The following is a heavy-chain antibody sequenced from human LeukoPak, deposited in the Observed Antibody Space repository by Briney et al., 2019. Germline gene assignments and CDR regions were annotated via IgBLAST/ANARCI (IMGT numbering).Heavy chain of an antibody. Sequence: APVKVSCKASGYTFTSYGIRWVRQAPGQGLEWMGWISAYNGNTNYAQKLQGRVTMTTDTSTSTAYMELRSLRSDDTAVYYCARDPHVVVTASAFDIWGQGTMVTVSS. J-gene: IGHJ3*02. D-gene: IGHD2-21*02. CDR2: ISAYNGNT. CDR1: GYTFTSYG. V-gene: IGHV1-18*01. CDR3: ARDPHVVVTASAFDI.